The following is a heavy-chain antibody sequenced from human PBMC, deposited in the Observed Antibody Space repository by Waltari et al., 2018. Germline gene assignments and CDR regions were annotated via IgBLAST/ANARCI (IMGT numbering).Heavy chain of an antibody. V-gene: IGHV4-59*11. CDR3: ARDGIVTDAFDI. CDR2: ISYSGST. J-gene: IGHJ3*02. Sequence: QVQLQESGPGLVKPSETLSLPCTVSGGSISSHYWSWIRQPPGKGLEWIGYISYSGSTNYNPSLKSRVTISVDTSKNQFSLKLSSVTAADTAVYYCARDGIVTDAFDIWGQGTMVTVSS. D-gene: IGHD2-21*02. CDR1: GGSISSHY.